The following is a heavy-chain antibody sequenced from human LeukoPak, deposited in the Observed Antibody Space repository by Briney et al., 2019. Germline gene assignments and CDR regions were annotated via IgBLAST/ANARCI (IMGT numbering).Heavy chain of an antibody. CDR3: ARGRGSGSYYDY. CDR2: TYSDGSST. V-gene: IGHV3-74*01. D-gene: IGHD3-10*01. Sequence: GSLRLSCAASGFPFGSYWMHWVRQAPGKGLVWVSRTYSDGSSTIYADSVKGRFTVSRDNAKNTLYLEMNSLRVEDTAVYYCARGRGSGSYYDYWGHGTPVTVSS. J-gene: IGHJ4*01. CDR1: GFPFGSYW.